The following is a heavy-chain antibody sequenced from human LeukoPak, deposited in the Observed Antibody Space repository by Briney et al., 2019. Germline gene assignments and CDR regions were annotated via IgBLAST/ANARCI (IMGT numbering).Heavy chain of an antibody. J-gene: IGHJ6*02. V-gene: IGHV1-69*04. CDR3: ARDTSSGPYFYAMDV. CDR1: GCSFRSFA. CDR2: IISILGFT. Sequence: GASVKVSCKASGCSFRSFAVNWLRQAPGQGLEWMGRIISILGFTSYAQKFRDRVTITADMSTSTAYLDLSSLTYEDTAIYYCARDTSSGPYFYAMDVWGQGTTVTVSS. D-gene: IGHD2-8*02.